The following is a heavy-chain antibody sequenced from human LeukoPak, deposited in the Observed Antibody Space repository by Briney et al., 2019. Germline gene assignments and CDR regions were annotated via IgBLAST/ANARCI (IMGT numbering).Heavy chain of an antibody. V-gene: IGHV1-69*13. CDR3: ARGRLFLSSIWFDP. Sequence: SVKVSCKASGGTFSSYAISWVRQAPGQGLEWMGGIIPIFGTANYAPKFQGRVTITADESTSTAYMELSSLRSEDTAVYYCARGRLFLSSIWFDPWGQGTLVTVSS. D-gene: IGHD6-6*01. CDR1: GGTFSSYA. J-gene: IGHJ5*02. CDR2: IIPIFGTA.